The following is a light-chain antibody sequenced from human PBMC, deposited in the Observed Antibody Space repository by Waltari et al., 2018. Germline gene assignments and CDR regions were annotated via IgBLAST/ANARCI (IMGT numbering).Light chain of an antibody. CDR2: EGN. Sequence: QSALTQPPSASGSPGQSVTISCTGTSIDVGGYNYVSRYQHHPGKAPKLMVYEGNKRPSGVPDRVSGAKSGNTASLTVSGLQAEDESDYYCSSYAGSNHLVFGGGTKLTVL. V-gene: IGLV2-8*01. CDR3: SSYAGSNHLV. CDR1: SIDVGGYNY. J-gene: IGLJ3*02.